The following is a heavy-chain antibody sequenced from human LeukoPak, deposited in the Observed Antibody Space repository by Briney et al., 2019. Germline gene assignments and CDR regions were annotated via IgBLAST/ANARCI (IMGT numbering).Heavy chain of an antibody. D-gene: IGHD3-10*01. CDR3: ARTMVRGVTQFDP. J-gene: IGHJ5*02. CDR1: GGSISSYY. CDR2: IYYSGST. V-gene: IGHV4-59*08. Sequence: SETLSLTCTVSGGSISSYYWSWIRQPPGKGLEWIGYIYYSGSTNYNPSLKSRVTISVDTSKNQISLKLSSVTAADTAVYYCARTMVRGVTQFDPWGQGTLVTVSS.